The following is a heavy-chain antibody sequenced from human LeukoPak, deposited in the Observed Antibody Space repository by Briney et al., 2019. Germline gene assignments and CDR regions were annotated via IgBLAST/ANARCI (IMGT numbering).Heavy chain of an antibody. Sequence: QAGGSLRLSCAASGFSFSRHAMNWVRQAPEKGLEWISHISGGSDIIEYADSVRGRFTISRDNGRGSLYLQMNSLRVEDTAVYYCARYGSGRNYIDPFDFWGQGTLVAVSS. CDR1: GFSFSRHA. V-gene: IGHV3-48*01. D-gene: IGHD3-10*01. CDR3: ARYGSGRNYIDPFDF. J-gene: IGHJ4*02. CDR2: ISGGSDII.